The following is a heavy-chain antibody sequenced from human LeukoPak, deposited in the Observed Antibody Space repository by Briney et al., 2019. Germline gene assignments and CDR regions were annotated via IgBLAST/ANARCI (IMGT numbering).Heavy chain of an antibody. J-gene: IGHJ5*02. Sequence: ASVKVSCKASGGTFSSYAISWVRQAPGQGLEWTGGIIPIFGTANYAQKFQGRVTITTDESTSTAYMELSSLRSEDTAVYYCARAHSSSWSPIWFDPWGQGTLVTVSS. CDR2: IIPIFGTA. V-gene: IGHV1-69*05. CDR3: ARAHSSSWSPIWFDP. D-gene: IGHD6-13*01. CDR1: GGTFSSYA.